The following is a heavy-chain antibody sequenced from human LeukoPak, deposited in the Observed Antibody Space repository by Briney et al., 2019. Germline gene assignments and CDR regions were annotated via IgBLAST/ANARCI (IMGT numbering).Heavy chain of an antibody. D-gene: IGHD3-10*01. CDR1: GYTFTSYY. V-gene: IGHV1-46*01. CDR2: INPSGDST. J-gene: IGHJ6*02. CDR3: ARDRGSGSFRPLSPYSEGRDV. Sequence: ASVKVSCKASGYTFTSYYMHWVRQAPGQGLEWMGIINPSGDSTTYAQKFQGRVTMTRDTSTSTVYMELSSLRSEDPAVYYCARDRGSGSFRPLSPYSEGRDVWGQGPTVTVSS.